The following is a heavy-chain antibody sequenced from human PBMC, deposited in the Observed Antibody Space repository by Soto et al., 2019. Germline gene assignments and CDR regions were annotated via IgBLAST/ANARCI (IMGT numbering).Heavy chain of an antibody. J-gene: IGHJ4*02. CDR1: GFPSGLTFVDYA. CDR2: ISHNGLKT. D-gene: IGHD3-16*01. Sequence: GGSLRLSCAACGFPSGLTFVDYAVHWVRQAPGKGLEWVSMISHNGLKTRYSDSVRGRFTISRDNSKNTFYLQMDSLRGEDTAVYFCAKDDGAQDYPYVDYWGQGTLVTVSS. V-gene: IGHV3-30*18. CDR3: AKDDGAQDYPYVDY.